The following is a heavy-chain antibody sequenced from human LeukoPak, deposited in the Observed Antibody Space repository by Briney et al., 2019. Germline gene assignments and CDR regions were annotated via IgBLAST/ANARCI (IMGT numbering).Heavy chain of an antibody. Sequence: GGSLRLSCVASRFTFSSYAMSWVRQAPGKGLEWVSAISGSGGSTYYADSVKGRFTISRDNSKNTLYLQMNSLRAEDTAVYYCAKDPGGLRLGELSTFDYWGQGTLVTVSS. J-gene: IGHJ4*02. CDR2: ISGSGGST. D-gene: IGHD3-16*02. CDR3: AKDPGGLRLGELSTFDY. V-gene: IGHV3-23*01. CDR1: RFTFSSYA.